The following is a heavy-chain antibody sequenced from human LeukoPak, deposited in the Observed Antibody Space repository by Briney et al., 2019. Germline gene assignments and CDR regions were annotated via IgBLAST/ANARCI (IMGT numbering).Heavy chain of an antibody. D-gene: IGHD2-2*01. CDR3: ARDRRCSSTSCYYFDY. J-gene: IGHJ4*02. Sequence: GGSLRLSCAASGFTFSSYWMTWVRQAPGEGLEWVDNIKQDGSEKYYVDSVKGRFTISRDNAKNSLYLQMNSLRAEDTAVYYCARDRRCSSTSCYYFDYWGQGTLVTVSS. CDR1: GFTFSSYW. V-gene: IGHV3-7*04. CDR2: IKQDGSEK.